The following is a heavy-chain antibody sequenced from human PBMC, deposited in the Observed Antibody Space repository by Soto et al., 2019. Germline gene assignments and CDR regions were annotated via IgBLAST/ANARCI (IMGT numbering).Heavy chain of an antibody. Sequence: PGGSLRLSCAASGFTFSSYSMNWVRQAPGKGLEWVSYISSSSSTIYYADSVKGRFTISRDNAKNSLYLQMNSLRAEDTAVYYCARDGSGWYSSWFDPWGQGTLVTVSS. V-gene: IGHV3-48*01. D-gene: IGHD6-19*01. CDR3: ARDGSGWYSSWFDP. CDR1: GFTFSSYS. J-gene: IGHJ5*02. CDR2: ISSSSSTI.